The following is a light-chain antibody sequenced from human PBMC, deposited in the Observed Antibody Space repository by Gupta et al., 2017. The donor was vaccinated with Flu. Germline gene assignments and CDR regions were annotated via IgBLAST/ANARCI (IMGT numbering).Light chain of an antibody. J-gene: IGLJ2*01. CDR3: CSYGGSKF. V-gene: IGLV2-8*01. CDR1: SSDVGGYNY. Sequence: ALTQPPSASGSPGQSVTISCTGTSSDVGGYNYVSWYQQHPGKAPKLIIYEVNKRPSGVPDRFSGSKSGNTASLTVSGLLAEDEADYYCCSYGGSKFFGGGTKLTVL. CDR2: EVN.